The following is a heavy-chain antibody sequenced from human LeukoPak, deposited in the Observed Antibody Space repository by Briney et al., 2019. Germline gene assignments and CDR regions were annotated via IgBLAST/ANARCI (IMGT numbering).Heavy chain of an antibody. CDR2: ISNSGGNT. D-gene: IGHD3-3*01. CDR1: GFTFTTYA. V-gene: IGHV3-23*01. CDR3: AKDGGI. Sequence: GGSLRLSCAASGFTFTTYAMTWVRQAPGKGLEWVSAISNSGGNTYYADSVKGRFTISRDNSKNTLYLQMDSLRAEDTAVYYCAKDGGIWGQGTMVTVSS. J-gene: IGHJ3*02.